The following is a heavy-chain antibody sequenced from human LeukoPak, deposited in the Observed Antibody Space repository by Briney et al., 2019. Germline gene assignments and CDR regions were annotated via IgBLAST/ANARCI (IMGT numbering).Heavy chain of an antibody. D-gene: IGHD3-16*02. V-gene: IGHV1-2*02. J-gene: IGHJ4*02. CDR2: INPNSGGT. CDR1: GYTFTGYY. Sequence: GASVKVSCKASGYTFTGYYMHWVRQAPGQGLEWMGWINPNSGGTNYAQKFQGRVTMTRDTSISTAYMELSRLRSDDTAVYFWATSYVCGSYRPNPFDYWGQGTLVTVSS. CDR3: ATSYVCGSYRPNPFDY.